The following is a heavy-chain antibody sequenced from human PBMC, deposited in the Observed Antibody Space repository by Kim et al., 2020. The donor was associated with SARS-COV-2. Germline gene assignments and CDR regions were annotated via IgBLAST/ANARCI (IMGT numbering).Heavy chain of an antibody. J-gene: IGHJ6*02. CDR1: GFTFSNAW. D-gene: IGHD5-12*01. Sequence: GGSLRLSCAASGFTFSNAWMSWVRQAPGKGLEWVGRIKSKTDGGTTDYAAPVKGRFTIARDDSKNTLYLQMNSLKTEDTAVYYCTTGRRDGYNYYYYYYYGMDVGGQGTPVTVSS. V-gene: IGHV3-15*01. CDR3: TTGRRDGYNYYYYYYYGMDV. CDR2: IKSKTDGGTT.